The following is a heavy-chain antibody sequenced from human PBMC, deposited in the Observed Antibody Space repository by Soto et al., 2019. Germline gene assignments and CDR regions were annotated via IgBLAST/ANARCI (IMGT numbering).Heavy chain of an antibody. CDR3: AKDRGYYDCSGYYHVLFEY. CDR1: GFTFSSYA. Sequence: PGGSLRLSCAASGFTFSSYAMSWVRQAPGKGLEWVSAISGSGGSTYYADSVKGRFTISRDNSKNTLYLQMNSLRAEDTAVYYCAKDRGYYDCSGYYHVLFEYWGQGTLVTVSS. CDR2: ISGSGGST. J-gene: IGHJ4*02. V-gene: IGHV3-23*01. D-gene: IGHD3-22*01.